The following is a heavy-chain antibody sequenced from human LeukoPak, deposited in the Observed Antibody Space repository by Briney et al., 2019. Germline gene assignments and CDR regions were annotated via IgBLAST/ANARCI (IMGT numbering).Heavy chain of an antibody. D-gene: IGHD2-21*02. J-gene: IGHJ3*02. V-gene: IGHV3-74*01. CDR2: INSDGSST. Sequence: GGSLRLSCAASGFTFSSYWMHWVRQAPGKGLVWVSRINSDGSSTSYADSVKGRFTISRDNAKNTLYLQMNSLRAEDTAVYYCARSYCGGDCPHDIWGQGTMVTVSS. CDR1: GFTFSSYW. CDR3: ARSYCGGDCPHDI.